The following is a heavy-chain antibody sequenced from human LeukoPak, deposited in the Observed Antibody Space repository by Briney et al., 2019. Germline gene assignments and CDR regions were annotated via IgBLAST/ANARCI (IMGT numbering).Heavy chain of an antibody. CDR2: IIDSGTST. CDR3: AKRSRGSYDY. J-gene: IGHJ4*02. Sequence: GGSLRLSCAASGFTFNSYAMTWVRQAPGKGLEWVSSIIDSGTSTYYGDSVKGRFTISRDNSKNTLYLQMNSLRAEDTAVYYCAKRSRGSYDYWGQGTLVTVSS. D-gene: IGHD1-26*01. V-gene: IGHV3-23*01. CDR1: GFTFNSYA.